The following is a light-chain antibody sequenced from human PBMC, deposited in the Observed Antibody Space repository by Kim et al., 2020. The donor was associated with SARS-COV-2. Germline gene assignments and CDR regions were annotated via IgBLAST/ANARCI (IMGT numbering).Light chain of an antibody. CDR1: NIGSKS. Sequence: SYELTQPPSVSVAPGKTARITCGGNNIGSKSVHWYQQKPGQAPVLVIYYDTDRPSGIPERFSGSNSGNTATLTISRVAAGDEADYYCSGWDSSSDQGVFG. CDR2: YDT. V-gene: IGLV3-21*04. J-gene: IGLJ1*01. CDR3: SGWDSSSDQGV.